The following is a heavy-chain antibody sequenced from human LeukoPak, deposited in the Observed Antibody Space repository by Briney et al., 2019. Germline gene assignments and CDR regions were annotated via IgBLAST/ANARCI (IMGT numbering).Heavy chain of an antibody. V-gene: IGHV3-23*01. Sequence: PSETLSLTCSVSGGSISSYYWSWIRQPPGKGLEWVSNISGSGSGGSTYYADSVKGRFTISRDNSKNTLYLQMNSLRAEDTAVYYCAKSGYNRFDYWGQGTLVTVSS. CDR2: ISGSGSGGST. D-gene: IGHD5-24*01. CDR1: GGSISSYY. CDR3: AKSGYNRFDY. J-gene: IGHJ4*02.